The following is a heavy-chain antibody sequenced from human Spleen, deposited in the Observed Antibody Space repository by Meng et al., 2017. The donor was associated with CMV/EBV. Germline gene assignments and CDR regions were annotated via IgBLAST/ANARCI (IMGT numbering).Heavy chain of an antibody. V-gene: IGHV4-34*01. CDR3: ARGGWLVHNPLIDY. CDR1: GGSFSGYY. CDR2: INHSGST. D-gene: IGHD6-19*01. Sequence: QGQLQKWGAGLLKPSETLSLTCAVYGGSFSGYYWSWIRQPPWKGLEWIGEINHSGSTNYNPSLKSRVTISVDTSKNQFSLKLSSVTAADTAVYYCARGGWLVHNPLIDYWGQGTLVTVSS. J-gene: IGHJ4*02.